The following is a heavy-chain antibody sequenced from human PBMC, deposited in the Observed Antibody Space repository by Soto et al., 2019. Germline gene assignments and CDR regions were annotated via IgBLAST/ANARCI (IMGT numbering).Heavy chain of an antibody. CDR2: MNPNSGNT. CDR1: GYTFTSYD. J-gene: IGHJ6*02. CDR3: AIVLSDTAMFTGYYYYYYCMSV. V-gene: IGHV1-8*01. Sequence: ASVKVSCRASGYTFTSYDINWVRQATGQGLEWMGWMNPNSGNTGYAQKFQGRVTMTRNTSISTAYMELSSLRSEDTAVYYFAIVLSDTAMFTGYYYYYYCMSVWG. D-gene: IGHD5-18*01.